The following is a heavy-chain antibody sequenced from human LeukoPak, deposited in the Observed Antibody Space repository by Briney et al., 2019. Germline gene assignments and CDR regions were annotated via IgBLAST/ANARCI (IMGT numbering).Heavy chain of an antibody. CDR1: GYTFTDEY. J-gene: IGHJ4*02. CDR3: VRHLTDPTSGDY. V-gene: IGHV1-2*02. D-gene: IGHD1-14*01. Sequence: ASVKVSFKTSGYTFTDEYIHWVRQAPGHGLDCMGWMHTNTGDTVYVQKFQGRVTFTRDTSISTAYMELHRLRSDDTAVYYCVRHLTDPTSGDYWGQGTLVTVSS. CDR2: MHTNTGDT.